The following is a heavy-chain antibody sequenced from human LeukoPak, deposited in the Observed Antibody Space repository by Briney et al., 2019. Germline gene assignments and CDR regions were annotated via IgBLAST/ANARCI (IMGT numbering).Heavy chain of an antibody. CDR3: ARDGSGWSSDY. CDR2: MWNDGITG. J-gene: IGHJ4*02. CDR1: GFNFRDSG. V-gene: IGHV3-33*01. Sequence: GGSLRLSCAASGFNFRDSGMHLVRQAPGKGLEWVAVMWNDGITGKYADSVRGRFSVSRDNSKNTVYLQMDSLRADDTSVYYCARDGSGWSSDYWGQGTLVTVSS. D-gene: IGHD6-19*01.